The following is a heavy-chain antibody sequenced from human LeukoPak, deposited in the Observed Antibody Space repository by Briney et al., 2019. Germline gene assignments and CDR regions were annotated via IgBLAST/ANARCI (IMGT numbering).Heavy chain of an antibody. V-gene: IGHV4-34*01. CDR3: ARGGYDILTGYKSHSIDY. CDR2: INHSGST. Sequence: SETLFLTCAVYGGSFSGYYWSWIRQPPGKGLEWIGEINHSGSTNYNPSLKSRVTISVDTSKNQFSLKLSSVTAADTAVYYCARGGYDILTGYKSHSIDYWGQGTLVTVSS. CDR1: GGSFSGYY. J-gene: IGHJ4*02. D-gene: IGHD3-9*01.